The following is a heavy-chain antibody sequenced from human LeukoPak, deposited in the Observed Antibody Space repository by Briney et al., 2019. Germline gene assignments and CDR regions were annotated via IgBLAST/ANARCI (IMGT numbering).Heavy chain of an antibody. V-gene: IGHV3-11*04. CDR2: ISSSGSTI. D-gene: IGHD1-1*01. CDR1: GFTFSDYY. CDR3: ARRNGRLDYYYVDV. J-gene: IGHJ6*03. Sequence: VGSLRLSCAASGFTFSDYYMSWIRQAPGKGLEWVSYISSSGSTIYYADSVKGRFTISRDNAKNSLYLQMNSLRAEDTAVYYCARRNGRLDYYYVDVWGKGTTVTVSS.